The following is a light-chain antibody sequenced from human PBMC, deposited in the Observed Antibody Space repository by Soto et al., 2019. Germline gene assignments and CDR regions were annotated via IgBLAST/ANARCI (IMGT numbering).Light chain of an antibody. CDR2: DAS. V-gene: IGKV1-33*01. CDR1: QDISNY. CDR3: QQDDNLPLT. J-gene: IGKJ4*01. Sequence: DIPMTQSPSSLSASVGDRVTITVQASQDISNYLNWYQQKPGKAPKLLIYDASNLETGVPSRFSGSGSGTDFTFTISSLQPEDIATYYCQQDDNLPLTFGGGTKVEIK.